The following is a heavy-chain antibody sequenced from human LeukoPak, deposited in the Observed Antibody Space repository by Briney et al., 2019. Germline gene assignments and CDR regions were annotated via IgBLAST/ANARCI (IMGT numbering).Heavy chain of an antibody. V-gene: IGHV1-18*01. J-gene: IGHJ5*02. D-gene: IGHD5-18*01. CDR1: GYTFTSYG. CDR2: ISAYNGNT. CDR3: ARAELLWLQMGWFDP. Sequence: GASVKVSCKASGYTFTSYGISWVRQAPGQGLEWMGWISAYNGNTNYAQKLQGRVTMTTDTSTSTAYMELRSLRSDDTAVYYCARAELLWLQMGWFDPWGQGTLVTVSS.